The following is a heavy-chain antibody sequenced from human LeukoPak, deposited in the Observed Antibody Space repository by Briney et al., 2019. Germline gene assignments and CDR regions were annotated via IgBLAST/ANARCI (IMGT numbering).Heavy chain of an antibody. CDR2: ITPIFGTA. CDR1: GGTFTSYA. D-gene: IGHD3-22*01. V-gene: IGHV1-69*05. CDR3: ARDMDYYDSRFFDY. J-gene: IGHJ4*02. Sequence: ASVKCSCKASGGTFTSYAISWVRQAPGQGLEWMGRITPIFGTANYAQKFQGRVTITTDESTSTAYMELSSLRSEDTAVYYCARDMDYYDSRFFDYWGQGTLVTVSS.